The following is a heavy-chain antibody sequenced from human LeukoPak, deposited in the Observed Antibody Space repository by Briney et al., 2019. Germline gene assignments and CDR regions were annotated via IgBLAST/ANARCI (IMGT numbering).Heavy chain of an antibody. D-gene: IGHD6-19*01. Sequence: GGSLRLSCAASGFTVSSNYMSWARQAPGKGLEWVSVIYSGGSTYYADSVKGRFTISRDNSKNKLYLQMNRLRAEDTAVYYCARGFKYSSGWYYFDYWGQGTLVTVSS. J-gene: IGHJ4*02. CDR1: GFTVSSNY. CDR3: ARGFKYSSGWYYFDY. V-gene: IGHV3-66*01. CDR2: IYSGGST.